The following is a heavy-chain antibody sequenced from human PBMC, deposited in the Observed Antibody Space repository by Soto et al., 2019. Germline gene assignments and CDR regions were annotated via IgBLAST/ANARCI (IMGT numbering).Heavy chain of an antibody. CDR3: ASPRQGNYDFLSGYYALDY. D-gene: IGHD3-3*01. CDR1: GASISSSRSY. CDR2: FYYTGGT. V-gene: IGHV4-39*01. Sequence: SETLSLSCTVSGASISSSRSYWGWVRQPPGKGLEWIVSFYYTGGTYSTYYNPSLKSRVTISVDTSKSQFSLNLRSVTAADTAVYYCASPRQGNYDFLSGYYALDYWGQGTLVTVSS. J-gene: IGHJ4*02.